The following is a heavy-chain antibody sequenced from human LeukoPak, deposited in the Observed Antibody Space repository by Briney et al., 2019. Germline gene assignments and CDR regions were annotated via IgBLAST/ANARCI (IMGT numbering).Heavy chain of an antibody. D-gene: IGHD5-18*01. V-gene: IGHV3-30*04. Sequence: GGSLRLSCAASGFTLSSHAIHWVRQAPGKGLEWVALISYDGNIKYYADSVKGRFTISRDNSKNTLSLQMNSLRPEDTAVYYCARGDYSYGSPRRAFDIWGQGTMVTVSS. CDR3: ARGDYSYGSPRRAFDI. J-gene: IGHJ3*02. CDR1: GFTLSSHA. CDR2: ISYDGNIK.